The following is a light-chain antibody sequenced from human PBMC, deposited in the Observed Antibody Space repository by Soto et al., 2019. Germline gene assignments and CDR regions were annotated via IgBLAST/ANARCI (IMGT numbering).Light chain of an antibody. V-gene: IGLV1-40*01. CDR1: TSNIGTGYD. CDR2: ANS. CDR3: HSYDSSLSGYV. Sequence: QAVVTQPPSVSGAPGQRVTISCTGSTSNIGTGYDVHWYQQLPGTAPKLLVYANSNRPSGVPDRFSGSKSGTSASLAITGLQAEDEADYYCHSYDSSLSGYVFGTGTKVTVL. J-gene: IGLJ1*01.